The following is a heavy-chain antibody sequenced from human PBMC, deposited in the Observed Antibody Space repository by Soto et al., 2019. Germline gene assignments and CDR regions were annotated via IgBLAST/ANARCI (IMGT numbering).Heavy chain of an antibody. V-gene: IGHV5-10-1*01. CDR3: ARQIYDSDTGPNFQYYFDS. CDR2: IDPSDSQT. D-gene: IGHD3-22*01. Sequence: GESLKISCKGSGYSFAGYWITWVRQKPGKGLEWMGRIDPSDSQTYYSPSFRGHVTISVTKSITTVFLQWSSLRASDTAMYYCARQIYDSDTGPNFQYYFDSWGQGTPVTVPQ. CDR1: GYSFAGYW. J-gene: IGHJ4*02.